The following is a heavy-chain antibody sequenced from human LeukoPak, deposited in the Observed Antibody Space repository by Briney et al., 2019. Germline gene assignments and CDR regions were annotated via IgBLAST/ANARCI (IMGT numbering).Heavy chain of an antibody. CDR1: RFTFSSYW. D-gene: IGHD3-22*01. Sequence: PGGSLRLSCAASRFTFSSYWMSWVRQAPGKGLEWVANIKQDGSEKYYVDSVKGRFTISRDNAKNSLYLQMNSPRAEDTAVYYCARDIRDTMIVYFDYWGQGTLVTVSS. V-gene: IGHV3-7*01. CDR2: IKQDGSEK. J-gene: IGHJ4*02. CDR3: ARDIRDTMIVYFDY.